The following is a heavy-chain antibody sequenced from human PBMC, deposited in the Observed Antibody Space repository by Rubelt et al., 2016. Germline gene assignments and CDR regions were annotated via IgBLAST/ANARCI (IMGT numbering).Heavy chain of an antibody. V-gene: IGHV5-10-1*03. CDR3: ARIPGSGSSEINWFDP. Sequence: EVQLVQSGAEVKKPGESLRISCKGSGYSFTSYWISWVRQLPGQGLEWLGSIDPSASYTTYSPSCQGHVTVSADKSISTAYLQGSSLKASDTAMYYCARIPGSGSSEINWFDPWGQGTRVTVSS. CDR1: GYSFTSYW. D-gene: IGHD3-10*01. J-gene: IGHJ5*02. CDR2: IDPSASYT.